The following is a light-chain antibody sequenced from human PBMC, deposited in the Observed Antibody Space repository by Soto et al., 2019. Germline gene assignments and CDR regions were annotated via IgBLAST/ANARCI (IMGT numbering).Light chain of an antibody. J-gene: IGKJ1*01. V-gene: IGKV1-39*01. CDR1: QSIRSY. CDR3: QQSDSTPRT. Sequence: DIQMTQSPSSLSAAVGDRVTITCRESQSIRSYLNWYQQKPGKAPKLLIYAAYSLQSGVPSRFSGSGSGTDFSLTISSLQPEDFATYYCQQSDSTPRTFGQGTKVEIK. CDR2: AAY.